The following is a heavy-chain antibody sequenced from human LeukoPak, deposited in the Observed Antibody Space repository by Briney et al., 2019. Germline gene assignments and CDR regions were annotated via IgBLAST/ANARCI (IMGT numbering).Heavy chain of an antibody. V-gene: IGHV3-21*01. CDR3: ARAVPGFDS. J-gene: IGHJ4*02. Sequence: GSLRLSCAASGFTFSSYSMNWVRPAPGKGLEWVSSISSSSSYIYYADSVRGRFTISRDNAKNSVYLQMDSLRAEDTALYYCARAVPGFDSWGQGTLVTVSS. CDR2: ISSSSSYI. CDR1: GFTFSSYS.